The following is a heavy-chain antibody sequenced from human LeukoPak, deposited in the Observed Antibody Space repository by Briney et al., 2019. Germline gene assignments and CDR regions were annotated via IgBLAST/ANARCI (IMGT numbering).Heavy chain of an antibody. CDR2: ISYDGSNK. D-gene: IGHD6-19*01. J-gene: IGHJ4*02. CDR1: GFTFSSYG. CDR3: AKAGSSGWYKSPFDY. V-gene: IGHV3-30*18. Sequence: PGGSLRLSCAASGFTFSSYGMHWVRQAPGKGLEWVAVISYDGSNKYYADSVKGRFTISRDNSKNTLYLQMNGLRAEDTAVYYCAKAGSSGWYKSPFDYWGQGTLVTVSS.